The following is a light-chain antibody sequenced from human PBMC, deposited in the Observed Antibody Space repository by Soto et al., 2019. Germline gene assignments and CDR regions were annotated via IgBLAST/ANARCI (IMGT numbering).Light chain of an antibody. CDR1: EDISHY. J-gene: IGKJ5*01. V-gene: IGKV1-27*01. CDR3: LQHNSYPIT. CDR2: AAS. Sequence: DIQMTQSPSSLSSSVGDKVTITCRASEDISHYLAWYQQKPGKVPSLLIFAASKLHSEVPSRFSGSGSGTEFTLTISSLKPEDFGTYYCLQHNSYPITFGQGTRLEIK.